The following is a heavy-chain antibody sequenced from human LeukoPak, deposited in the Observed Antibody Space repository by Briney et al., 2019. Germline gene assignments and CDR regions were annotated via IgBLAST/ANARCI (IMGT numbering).Heavy chain of an antibody. CDR1: DFTFNNYG. CDR3: AKDRRSKSGTYWRVDY. D-gene: IGHD1-26*01. Sequence: GGSLRLSCAASDFTFNNYGMHWVRQAPGKGLEWVAFIGYDGTIKDYADSVKGRFTISRDNSKNTLYLQMHSLRAEDTAVYYCAKDRRSKSGTYWRVDYWGQGTLVTVCS. J-gene: IGHJ4*02. CDR2: IGYDGTIK. V-gene: IGHV3-30*02.